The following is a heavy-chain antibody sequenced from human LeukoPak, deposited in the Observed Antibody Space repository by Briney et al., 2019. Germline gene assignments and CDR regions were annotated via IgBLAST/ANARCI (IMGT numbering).Heavy chain of an antibody. CDR3: ARDDYSSGRSDY. J-gene: IGHJ4*02. D-gene: IGHD6-19*01. V-gene: IGHV4-61*01. Sequence: SETLSLTCTVSGGSVSSGSYYWTWIRQPPRKGLEWIGYIYYSGSTNYNPSLKSRVTISVDTSKNQFSLKLSSVTAADTAAYYCARDDYSSGRSDYWGQGTLVTVSS. CDR1: GGSVSSGSYY. CDR2: IYYSGST.